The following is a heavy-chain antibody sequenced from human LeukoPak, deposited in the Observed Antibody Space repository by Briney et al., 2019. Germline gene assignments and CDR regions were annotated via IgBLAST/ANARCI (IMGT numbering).Heavy chain of an antibody. CDR3: ARGPSLGDTTMVFDY. V-gene: IGHV1-69*13. CDR1: GGTFSSYA. J-gene: IGHJ4*02. Sequence: ASVKVSCKASGGTFSSYAISWVRQALGQGLEWMGGIIPIFGTANYAQKFQGRVTITADESTSTAYMELSSLRSEDTAVYYCARGPSLGDTTMVFDYWGQGTLVTVSS. CDR2: IIPIFGTA. D-gene: IGHD5-18*01.